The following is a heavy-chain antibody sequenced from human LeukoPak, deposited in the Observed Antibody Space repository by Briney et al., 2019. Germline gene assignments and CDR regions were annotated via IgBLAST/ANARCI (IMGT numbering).Heavy chain of an antibody. D-gene: IGHD3-10*02. Sequence: ASVKVSCKASGYTFTSYYMHWVRQAPGQGLEWMGIINPSGGSTSYAQKFQGRVTMTTDTSTSTAYMELRSLRSDDTAVYYCARDGALSTERAMDVWGKGTTVAVSS. CDR1: GYTFTSYY. CDR2: INPSGGST. J-gene: IGHJ6*03. V-gene: IGHV1-46*01. CDR3: ARDGALSTERAMDV.